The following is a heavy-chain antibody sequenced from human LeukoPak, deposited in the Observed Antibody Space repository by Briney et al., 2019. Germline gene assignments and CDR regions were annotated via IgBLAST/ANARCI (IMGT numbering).Heavy chain of an antibody. J-gene: IGHJ4*02. CDR1: GGSISSYY. Sequence: SQTLSLTCTVSGGSISSYYWSWIRQPPGKGLGWIGYIYYSGSTNYNPPLKSRVTISVDTSKNQFSLKLSSVIAADTAVYYCARGGDPIIDYWGQGTLVTVSS. CDR2: IYYSGST. V-gene: IGHV4-59*01. D-gene: IGHD3-10*01. CDR3: ARGGDPIIDY.